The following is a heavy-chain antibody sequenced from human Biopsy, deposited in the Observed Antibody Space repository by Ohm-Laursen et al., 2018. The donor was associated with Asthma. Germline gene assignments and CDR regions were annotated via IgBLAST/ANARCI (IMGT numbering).Heavy chain of an antibody. CDR3: ARGTIVAGIDY. CDR1: RGSVNSDKYY. CDR2: VFYSGAT. V-gene: IGHV4-61*01. Sequence: GTLSLTCPVSRGSVNSDKYYWSWIRQAPGKGLEWIAYVFYSGATNYNPSLKSRAALSIDTSKNQFSLRLTFLSASDTAVYYCARGTIVAGIDYWSRGTLVTVSS. D-gene: IGHD2-21*01. J-gene: IGHJ4*02.